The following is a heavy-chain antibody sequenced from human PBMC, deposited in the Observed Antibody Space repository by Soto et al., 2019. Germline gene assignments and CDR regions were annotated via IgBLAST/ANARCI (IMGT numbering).Heavy chain of an antibody. CDR3: ARPRTVATTKGYDY. D-gene: IGHD1-1*01. J-gene: IGHJ4*02. CDR2: VIPIFGTR. V-gene: IGHV1-69*13. CDR1: GGTFSNYP. Sequence: ASVKVSCKASGGTFSNYPIAWVRQAPGQGLEWMGAVIPIFGTRNYAQTFQGRVTISADESASTAYMELSSLTSADTALYYCARPRTVATTKGYDYWGQGTLVTVSS.